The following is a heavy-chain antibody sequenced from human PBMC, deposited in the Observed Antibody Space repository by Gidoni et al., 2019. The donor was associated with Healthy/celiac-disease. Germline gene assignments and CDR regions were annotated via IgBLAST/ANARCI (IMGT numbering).Heavy chain of an antibody. D-gene: IGHD3-9*01. Sequence: EVQLLESGGGLVQPGGSLRLSCADSGFTFSSYAMSWVRQAPGKGLEWVSAISGSGGSTYYADSVKGRFTISRDNSKNTLYLQMNSLRAEDTAVYYCAKDSYYDILTGYYGESDAFDIWGQGTMVTVSS. CDR2: ISGSGGST. V-gene: IGHV3-23*01. J-gene: IGHJ3*02. CDR1: GFTFSSYA. CDR3: AKDSYYDILTGYYGESDAFDI.